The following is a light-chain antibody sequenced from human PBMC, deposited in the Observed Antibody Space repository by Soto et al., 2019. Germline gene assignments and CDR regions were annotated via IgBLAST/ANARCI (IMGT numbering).Light chain of an antibody. CDR2: GAS. J-gene: IGKJ2*01. V-gene: IGKV3-20*01. CDR3: QRDDISPFP. CDR1: QSVSSTY. Sequence: IVLTQSPGTLSLSPGERATLSCRASQSVSSTYLAWYQQKPGQAPRLLIYGASSRATSIPDRFSGSGSGTDFTLTISSLEPEDCAVYYCQRDDISPFPFGQRTKLEIK.